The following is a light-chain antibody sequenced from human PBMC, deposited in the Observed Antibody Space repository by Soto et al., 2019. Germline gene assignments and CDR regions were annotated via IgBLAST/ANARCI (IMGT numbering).Light chain of an antibody. CDR2: WSS. J-gene: IGKJ1*01. Sequence: DIVMTQSPDSLAVSLGERATIHCKSSQSLLYRSTTKNYLGWFQQKPGQPPKLLLYWSSTRQSGVPDRFSGSGSGTDFTLTISSLQAEDVAFYYCHQYSRIPHTFGQGTKVELK. V-gene: IGKV4-1*01. CDR1: QSLLYRSTTKNY. CDR3: HQYSRIPHT.